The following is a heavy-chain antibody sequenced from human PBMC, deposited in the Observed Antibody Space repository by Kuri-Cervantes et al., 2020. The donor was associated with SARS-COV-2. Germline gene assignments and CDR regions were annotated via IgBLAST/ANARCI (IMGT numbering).Heavy chain of an antibody. V-gene: IGHV4-38-2*01. Sequence: SQTLSLTCAVSGYSISSGYYWGWIRQPPGRGLEWIGSIYHSGSTYYNPSLKSRVTISVDTSKYQFSLKLSSVTAADTAVYYCARHGSSWAYYFDYWGQGTLVTVSS. D-gene: IGHD6-13*01. CDR1: GYSISSGYY. J-gene: IGHJ4*02. CDR3: ARHGSSWAYYFDY. CDR2: IYHSGST.